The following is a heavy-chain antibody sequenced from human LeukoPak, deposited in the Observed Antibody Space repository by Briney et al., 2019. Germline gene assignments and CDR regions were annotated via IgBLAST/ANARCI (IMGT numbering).Heavy chain of an antibody. CDR2: ISSNGDNT. CDR1: GFTFSTYV. CDR3: VRGTGY. Sequence: GGSLRLSCSVSGFTFSTYVMHWVRQAPGKGLEYVSAISSNGDNTYYADSVKGRFTISRDNSKNTLYLQMSSLRADDTAVYYCVRGTGYWGQGNLVTVSS. V-gene: IGHV3-64D*06. J-gene: IGHJ4*02.